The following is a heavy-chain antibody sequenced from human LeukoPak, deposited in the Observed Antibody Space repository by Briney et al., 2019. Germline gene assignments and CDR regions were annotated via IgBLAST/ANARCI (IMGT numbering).Heavy chain of an antibody. CDR1: GGSISSGDYY. CDR3: ARGGHGYAFDI. CDR2: IYYSGST. Sequence: SETLSLTCTVSGGSISSGDYYWSWIRQPPGKGLEWIGYIYYSGSTYYNPSLKSRVTISVDTSKNQFSLKLSSVTAADTAVYYCARGGHGYAFDIWGQGTMVTVSS. V-gene: IGHV4-30-4*08. J-gene: IGHJ3*02.